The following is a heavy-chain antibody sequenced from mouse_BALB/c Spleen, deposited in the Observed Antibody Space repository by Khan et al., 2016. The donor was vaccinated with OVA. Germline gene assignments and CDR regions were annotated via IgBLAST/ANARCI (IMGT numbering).Heavy chain of an antibody. CDR3: VRDGAYHRNDGWFAY. CDR2: INPSNGYT. D-gene: IGHD2-14*01. J-gene: IGHJ3*01. V-gene: IGHV1-4*01. Sequence: QVQLQQSGAELARPGASVKMSCKASGYTFTSYTIHWIKLRPGQGPEWIGYINPSNGYTNYNQKFKDKATLTADKSSTTAYMELSSLTSDDSALYNCVRDGAYHRNDGWFAYWGQGTLVTVSA. CDR1: GYTFTSYT.